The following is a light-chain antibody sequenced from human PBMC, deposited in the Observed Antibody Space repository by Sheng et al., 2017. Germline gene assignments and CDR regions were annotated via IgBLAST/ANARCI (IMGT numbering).Light chain of an antibody. V-gene: IGKV1-9*01. CDR3: QQYKGFPRT. J-gene: IGKJ3*01. CDR1: EVINRD. Sequence: DIQLTQSPSFLSASVGDRVTITCRASEVINRDLAWYQQKPGKVPKLLIYAASPLQSGVSSRFSGSGSGTQFTLTISSLEPEDFGTYYCQQYKGFPRTFGPGTKV. CDR2: AAS.